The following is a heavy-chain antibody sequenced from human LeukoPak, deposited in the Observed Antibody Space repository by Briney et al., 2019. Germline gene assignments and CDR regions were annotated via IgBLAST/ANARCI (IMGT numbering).Heavy chain of an antibody. CDR1: GFTFSSYS. CDR2: ISGSSSTI. D-gene: IGHD3-10*01. J-gene: IGHJ4*02. Sequence: GGSLRLSCAASGFTFSSYSMNWVRQAPGKGLEWVSYISGSSSTIYYADSVKGRFTISRDNAKNSLYLQMNSLRDEDTAVYYCARGHYYGSGTYYLDFDYWGRGTLATVSS. V-gene: IGHV3-48*02. CDR3: ARGHYYGSGTYYLDFDY.